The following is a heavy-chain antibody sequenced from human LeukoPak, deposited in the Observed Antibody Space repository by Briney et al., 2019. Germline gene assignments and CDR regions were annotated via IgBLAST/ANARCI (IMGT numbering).Heavy chain of an antibody. CDR2: IKQDGSEK. CDR3: ARTSGSYRRGVIDY. J-gene: IGHJ4*02. D-gene: IGHD1-26*01. V-gene: IGHV3-7*01. Sequence: PGGSLRLSCAVSRFTFTKYWMSWVRQAPGKGLEWVANIKQDGSEKYYVDSVKGRFTISRDNAKNSLYLQMNSLRAEDTAVYYCARTSGSYRRGVIDYWGQGTLVTVSS. CDR1: RFTFTKYW.